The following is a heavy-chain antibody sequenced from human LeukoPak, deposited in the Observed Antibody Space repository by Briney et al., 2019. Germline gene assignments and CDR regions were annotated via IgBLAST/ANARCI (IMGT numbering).Heavy chain of an antibody. CDR2: IYHSGTT. J-gene: IGHJ4*01. D-gene: IGHD5-24*01. Sequence: PSETLSLTCSVSGGSISSVNWWCWVRQSPGKGLEWIGEIYHSGTTNYNPSLKSRVTISVDKSKNQFSLKLTSVTAADTAVYYCARESRGPDYWGQEPWSPSPQ. V-gene: IGHV4-4*02. CDR1: GGSISSVNW. CDR3: ARESRGPDY.